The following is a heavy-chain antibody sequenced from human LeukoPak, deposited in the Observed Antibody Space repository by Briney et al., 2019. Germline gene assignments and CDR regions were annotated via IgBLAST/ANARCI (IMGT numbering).Heavy chain of an antibody. Sequence: ASVKVSCKASGYTLTAYYMHWVRQAPGQGLEWMGRINPNSGDISYAQKFQGRATITRDTSISTAYMELSSLRSDDTAVYYCVRENYKFDYWGQGTLVTVSS. CDR3: VRENYKFDY. V-gene: IGHV1-2*06. D-gene: IGHD3-10*01. CDR1: GYTLTAYY. J-gene: IGHJ4*02. CDR2: INPNSGDI.